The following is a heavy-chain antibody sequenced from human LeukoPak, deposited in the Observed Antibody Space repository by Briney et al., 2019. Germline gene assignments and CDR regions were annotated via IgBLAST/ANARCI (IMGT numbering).Heavy chain of an antibody. CDR1: GFTFSSYA. CDR2: VSGSGDDT. D-gene: IGHD2-15*01. V-gene: IGHV3-23*01. Sequence: PGGSLRLSCAASGFTFSSYAMSWVRQAPGKGLEWVSAVSGSGDDTHYADSVKGRFTISRDNSKNTLYLQMNSMRAEDTAVYYCAKAIGSGGLWCFDCWGQGALVTVSS. J-gene: IGHJ4*02. CDR3: AKAIGSGGLWCFDC.